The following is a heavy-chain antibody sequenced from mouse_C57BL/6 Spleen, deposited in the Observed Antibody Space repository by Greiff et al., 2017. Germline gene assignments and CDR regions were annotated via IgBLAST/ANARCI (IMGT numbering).Heavy chain of an antibody. V-gene: IGHV6-3*01. Sequence: EVKVEESGGGLVQPGGSMKLSCVASGFTFSNYWMNWVRQSPEKGLEWVAQIRLKSDNYATHYAEYVKGRFTISRDASKSSVNLHMYNLRAEDTGIYYCTGESTTVGDAMDYWGQGTSVTVSS. CDR2: IRLKSDNYAT. CDR3: TGESTTVGDAMDY. J-gene: IGHJ4*01. D-gene: IGHD1-1*01. CDR1: GFTFSNYW.